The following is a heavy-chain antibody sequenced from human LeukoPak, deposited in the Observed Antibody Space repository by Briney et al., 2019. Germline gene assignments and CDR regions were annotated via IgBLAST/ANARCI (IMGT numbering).Heavy chain of an antibody. Sequence: GGSLRLSCAASGFTFSSYWMSWVRQAPGKGLEWVGNIKQDGSEKYYVDSVKGRFTISRDNAKNSLYLQMNSLRAEDTAVYYCARSSVITSRVFDYWGQGTLVTVSS. CDR2: IKQDGSEK. D-gene: IGHD3-22*01. CDR1: GFTFSSYW. V-gene: IGHV3-7*01. CDR3: ARSSVITSRVFDY. J-gene: IGHJ4*02.